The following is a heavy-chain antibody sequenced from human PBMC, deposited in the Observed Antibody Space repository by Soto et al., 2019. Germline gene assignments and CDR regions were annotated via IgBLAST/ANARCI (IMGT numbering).Heavy chain of an antibody. CDR3: ATSTADIVATTFDY. J-gene: IGHJ4*02. Sequence: GASVKVSCKASGYTFTGYYMHWVRQAPGQGLEWMGWINPNSGGTNYAQKFQGWVTMTRGTSISTAYMELSRLRSDDTAVYYCATSTADIVATTFDYWGQGTLVTVSS. V-gene: IGHV1-2*04. D-gene: IGHD5-12*01. CDR2: INPNSGGT. CDR1: GYTFTGYY.